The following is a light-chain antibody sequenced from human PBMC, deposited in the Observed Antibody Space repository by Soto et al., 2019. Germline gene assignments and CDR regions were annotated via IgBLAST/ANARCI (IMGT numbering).Light chain of an antibody. V-gene: IGKV1-39*01. CDR2: TSG. Sequence: GDRVTITCRASQRITTYLNWYQQKPGKAPKLLISTSGTLQRGVPSRFSGSGFGTDFTLTITALRPEDFATYFCQQSYSIPYTFGQGTKLEIK. CDR1: QRITTY. J-gene: IGKJ2*01. CDR3: QQSYSIPYT.